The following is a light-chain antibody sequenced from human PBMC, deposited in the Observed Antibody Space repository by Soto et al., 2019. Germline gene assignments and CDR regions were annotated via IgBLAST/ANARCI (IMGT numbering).Light chain of an antibody. V-gene: IGKV3-15*01. CDR1: QNVLSN. CDR2: GAS. J-gene: IGKJ5*01. Sequence: EILITQSPVTLSVSPGERATLSCRASQNVLSNLAWYQQKPGQSPRLLIYGASARDTGIPARFSGSGSGTEFTLTISRLQSEDFALYYCQQYNNWPITFGQGTRLEIK. CDR3: QQYNNWPIT.